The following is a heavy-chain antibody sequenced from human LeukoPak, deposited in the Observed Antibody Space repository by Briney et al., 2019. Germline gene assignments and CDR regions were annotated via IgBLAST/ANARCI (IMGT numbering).Heavy chain of an antibody. J-gene: IGHJ4*02. CDR2: ISGSGGST. D-gene: IGHD3-22*01. CDR1: GFTFSSYA. CDR3: AKDDSSGYYPFDY. V-gene: IGHV3-23*01. Sequence: GGSLRLSCAASGFTFSSYAMSWVRQAPGKGLEWVSAISGSGGSTCYADSVKGRFTISRDNSKNTLYLQMNSLRAEDTAVYYCAKDDSSGYYPFDYWGQGTLVTVSS.